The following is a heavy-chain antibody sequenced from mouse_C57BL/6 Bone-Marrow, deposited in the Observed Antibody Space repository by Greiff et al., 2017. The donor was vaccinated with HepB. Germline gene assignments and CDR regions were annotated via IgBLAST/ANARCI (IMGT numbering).Heavy chain of an antibody. CDR3: TTYDGYYVGYFDY. D-gene: IGHD2-3*01. CDR1: GFNIKDYY. J-gene: IGHJ2*01. CDR2: IDPEDGDT. V-gene: IGHV14-1*01. Sequence: VQLQQSGAELVRPGASVKLSCTASGFNIKDYYMHWVKQRPEQGLEWIGRIDPEDGDTEYAPKFQGKATMTADTSSNTAYLQLSSLTSEDTAVYYCTTYDGYYVGYFDYWGQGTTRTVSS.